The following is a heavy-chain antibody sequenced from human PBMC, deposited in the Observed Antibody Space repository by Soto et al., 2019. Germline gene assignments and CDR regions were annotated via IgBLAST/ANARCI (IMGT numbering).Heavy chain of an antibody. D-gene: IGHD3-3*01. CDR3: ARDDTIFGVVSTWFDP. CDR2: ISSSSSTI. V-gene: IGHV3-48*02. Sequence: LRLSCSASGFTFSIYSMNWVRHAPGKGLEWVSYISSSSSTIYYADSVKGRFTISRDNAKNSLYLQMNSLRDEDTAVYYCARDDTIFGVVSTWFDPWGQGTLVTVSS. J-gene: IGHJ5*02. CDR1: GFTFSIYS.